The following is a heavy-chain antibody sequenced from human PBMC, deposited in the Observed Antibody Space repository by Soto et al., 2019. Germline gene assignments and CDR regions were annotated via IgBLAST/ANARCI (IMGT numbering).Heavy chain of an antibody. CDR1: GFSLSTSGVG. D-gene: IGHD3-3*01. Sequence: QITLKESGPTLVKPTQTLTLTCTFSGFSLSTSGVGVGWIRQPPGKALEWLVLIYWDDDKRYSPSLKSRLTITKDTSKNQVVLTMTNMDPVDTATYYCAHTRTYYDFWSGNTSYYFDYWGQGTLVTVSS. CDR3: AHTRTYYDFWSGNTSYYFDY. CDR2: IYWDDDK. V-gene: IGHV2-5*02. J-gene: IGHJ4*02.